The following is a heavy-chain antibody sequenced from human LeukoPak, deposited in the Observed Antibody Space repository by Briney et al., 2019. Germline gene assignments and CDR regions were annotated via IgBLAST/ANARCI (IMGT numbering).Heavy chain of an antibody. J-gene: IGHJ4*02. D-gene: IGHD3-9*01. V-gene: IGHV3-30*03. CDR3: ARDTPGGDIYDY. Sequence: GGSLRLSCAASGFTFSSYGMHWVRQAPGKGLEWVAVISYDGSNKYYADSVKGRFTISRDNSKNTLYLQMNSLRAEDTAVYYCARDTPGGDIYDYWGQGTLVTVSS. CDR2: ISYDGSNK. CDR1: GFTFSSYG.